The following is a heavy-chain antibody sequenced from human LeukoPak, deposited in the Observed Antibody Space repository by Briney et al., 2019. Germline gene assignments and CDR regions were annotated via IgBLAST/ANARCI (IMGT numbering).Heavy chain of an antibody. Sequence: GGSLRLSCAASGFTLRSYEMSWVRQAPGKGLKWVSGISGSGGTTYYADSVRGRFTISRDNSKNTLYLQMNSLRAEDTAVYYCAKEYSGYDFDYWGQGTLVTVSS. V-gene: IGHV3-23*01. CDR2: ISGSGGTT. CDR3: AKEYSGYDFDY. J-gene: IGHJ4*02. CDR1: GFTLRSYE. D-gene: IGHD5-12*01.